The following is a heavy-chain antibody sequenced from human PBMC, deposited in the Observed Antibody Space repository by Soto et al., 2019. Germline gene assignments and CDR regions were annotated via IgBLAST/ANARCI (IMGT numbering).Heavy chain of an antibody. V-gene: IGHV1-69*12. Sequence: QVQLVQSGAEVKKPGSSVKVSCKASGGTFSSYAISWVRQALGQGLEWMGGIIPIFGTANYAQKFQGRVTITADESMSTAYMELSSLRSEDTAVYYCAREDCSGGSCSIDYWGQGTLVTVSS. CDR3: AREDCSGGSCSIDY. D-gene: IGHD2-15*01. J-gene: IGHJ4*02. CDR2: IIPIFGTA. CDR1: GGTFSSYA.